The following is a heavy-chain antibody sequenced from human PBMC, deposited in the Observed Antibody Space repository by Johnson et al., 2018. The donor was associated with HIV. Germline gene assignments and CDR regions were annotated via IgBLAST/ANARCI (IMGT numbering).Heavy chain of an antibody. CDR1: GSTFSDYY. CDR3: AKLAIDYSGAWYGLTFDI. J-gene: IGHJ3*02. CDR2: IISSGSTI. Sequence: QVQLAESGGGVVQPGGSLRLSCAASGSTFSDYYMSWIRQAPGKGLEWVSYIISSGSTIYYADCVKGRFTISRDNYKNTLYLQMNSLRAEDSAVDYCAKLAIDYSGAWYGLTFDIWGQGTMVTVSS. V-gene: IGHV3-11*01. D-gene: IGHD6-19*01.